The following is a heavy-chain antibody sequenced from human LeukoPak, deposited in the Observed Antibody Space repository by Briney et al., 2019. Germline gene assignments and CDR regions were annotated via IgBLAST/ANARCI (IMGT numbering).Heavy chain of an antibody. CDR3: ARQDLAVSGIDY. CDR2: IYYSGST. Sequence: KTSQTLSLTCTVSGGSISSGDYYWSWIRQPPGKGLEWIGYIYYSGSTYYNPSLKSRVSISLDTSKDQFSLKLNSVTAADTAVYYCARQDLAVSGIDYWGQGTLVTVSS. V-gene: IGHV4-30-4*08. J-gene: IGHJ4*02. D-gene: IGHD6-13*01. CDR1: GGSISSGDYY.